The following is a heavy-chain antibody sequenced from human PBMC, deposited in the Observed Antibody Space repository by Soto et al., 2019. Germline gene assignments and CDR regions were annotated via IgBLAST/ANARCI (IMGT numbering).Heavy chain of an antibody. CDR2: INHSGST. J-gene: IGHJ6*03. Sequence: SETRSLTCAVYGGSFSGYYWSWIRQPPWKGLEWFGEINHSGSTNYNPSLKSRVTISVDTSKNQFSLKLSSVTAADTAVYYCAREKGGYCSGGSCYSVFYYYYYMDVWGKGTTVT. V-gene: IGHV4-34*01. CDR1: GGSFSGYY. D-gene: IGHD2-15*01. CDR3: AREKGGYCSGGSCYSVFYYYYYMDV.